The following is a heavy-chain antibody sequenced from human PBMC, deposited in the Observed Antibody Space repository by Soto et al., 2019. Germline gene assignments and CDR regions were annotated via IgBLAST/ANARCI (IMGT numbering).Heavy chain of an antibody. Sequence: GGSLRLSCAASGFTFDDYTMHWVRQAPGKGLEWVSLISWDGGSTYYADSVKGRFTISRDNSKNSLYLQMNSLRTEDTALYYCAKDIGYSYGPFRDISGMDVWGQGTTVTVSS. J-gene: IGHJ6*02. V-gene: IGHV3-43*01. CDR3: AKDIGYSYGPFRDISGMDV. CDR1: GFTFDDYT. CDR2: ISWDGGST. D-gene: IGHD5-18*01.